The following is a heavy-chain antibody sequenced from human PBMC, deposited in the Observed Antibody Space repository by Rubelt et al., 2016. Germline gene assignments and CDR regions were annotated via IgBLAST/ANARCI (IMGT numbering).Heavy chain of an antibody. CDR3: ARACEGDYFDY. Sequence: QVQLVQSGAEVKKPGASVKVSCKASGYTFTSYYMHWVRQAPGQGLEWMGIINPSGGSTSYAQKFQGRVTMTRDTSTSTVYMELSSLRSEDTAVFYCARACEGDYFDYWGQGTLVTVSS. D-gene: IGHD2-21*01. V-gene: IGHV1-46*01. CDR1: GYTFTSYY. CDR2: INPSGGST. J-gene: IGHJ4*02.